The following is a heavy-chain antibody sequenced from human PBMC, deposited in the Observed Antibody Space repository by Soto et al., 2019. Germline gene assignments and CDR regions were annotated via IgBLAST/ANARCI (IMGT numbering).Heavy chain of an antibody. V-gene: IGHV3-23*01. CDR1: GFTFTNYA. CDR2: SSGSGSGGST. Sequence: EVQLLESGGGLVQPGGSLRLSCAASGFTFTNYAMTWVRQAPGKGLEWVSISSGSGSGGSTNYADSVKGRVTISRDNAKNTLYLQTTSRRVEDTAVYDCAKDRDDYRNYAVDYWGQGTQVTVSP. CDR3: AKDRDDYRNYAVDY. J-gene: IGHJ4*02. D-gene: IGHD4-4*01.